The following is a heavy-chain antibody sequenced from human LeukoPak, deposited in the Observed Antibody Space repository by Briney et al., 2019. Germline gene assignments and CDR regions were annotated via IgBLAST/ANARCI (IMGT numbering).Heavy chain of an antibody. CDR2: IYTSGST. CDR3: ARVKSRVRRSEGPGTSCYPGGWAVDYYYYYGMDV. D-gene: IGHD2-2*01. CDR1: GGSITSYY. Sequence: SETLSLTCTVSGGSITSYYWSWIRQPAGKGLEWIGRIYTSGSTNYNPSLKSRVTMSVDTSKNQFSLKLNSVTAADTAVYYCARVKSRVRRSEGPGTSCYPGGWAVDYYYYYGMDVWGQGTTVTVSS. J-gene: IGHJ6*02. V-gene: IGHV4-4*07.